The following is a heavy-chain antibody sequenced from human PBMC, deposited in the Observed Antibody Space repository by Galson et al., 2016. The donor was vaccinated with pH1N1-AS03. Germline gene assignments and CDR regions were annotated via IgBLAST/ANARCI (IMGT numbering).Heavy chain of an antibody. J-gene: IGHJ4*02. Sequence: LRLSCAASGFTFRYAWMSWVRQAPGKGLEWVGRIKSKTDGGTTDFAAPVEGRFTISRDDSKNMLYLQMNSLKTEDSATYYCTKEGYGDYFDYWGQGTLVTVSS. V-gene: IGHV3-15*05. CDR1: GFTFRYAW. CDR2: IKSKTDGGTT. CDR3: TKEGYGDYFDY. D-gene: IGHD4-17*01.